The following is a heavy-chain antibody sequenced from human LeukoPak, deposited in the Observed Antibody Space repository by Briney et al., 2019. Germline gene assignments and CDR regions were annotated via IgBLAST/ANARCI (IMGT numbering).Heavy chain of an antibody. CDR2: IYYSGNT. CDR1: GGSISSYY. V-gene: IGHV4-59*08. D-gene: IGHD6-19*01. CDR3: TRHRGSGFDY. Sequence: SETLSLTCTVSGGSISSYYWSWIRQPPGKGLELIGYIYYSGNTNYNPSLKSRVTISIDTSKKQFSLKLSSVTAADTAVYYCTRHRGSGFDYWGQGTLVTVSS. J-gene: IGHJ4*02.